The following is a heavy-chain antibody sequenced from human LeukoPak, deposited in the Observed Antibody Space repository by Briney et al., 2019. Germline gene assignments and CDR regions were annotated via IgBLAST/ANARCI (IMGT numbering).Heavy chain of an antibody. V-gene: IGHV4-59*08. CDR3: ARLSNYDFWSGYYTNNWFDP. Sequence: SETLSLTCTVSGGSISSYYWSWIRQPPGKGLEWIGYIYYSGSTNYNPSLKSRVTISVDTSKNQFSLKLSSVTAADTAVYYCARLSNYDFWSGYYTNNWFDPWAREPWSPSPQ. J-gene: IGHJ5*02. D-gene: IGHD3-3*01. CDR1: GGSISSYY. CDR2: IYYSGST.